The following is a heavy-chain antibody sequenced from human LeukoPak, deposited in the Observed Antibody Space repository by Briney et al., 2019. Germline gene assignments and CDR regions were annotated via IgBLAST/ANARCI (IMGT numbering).Heavy chain of an antibody. Sequence: SETLSLTCTVSGGSISSSSYYWGWIRQPPGKGLEWIGSIYYSGSTYYNPSLKSRVTIPVDTSKNQFSLKLSSVTAADTAVYYCARVEEITFGGVYANWFDPWGQGTLVTVSS. V-gene: IGHV4-39*07. D-gene: IGHD3-16*01. CDR3: ARVEEITFGGVYANWFDP. CDR2: IYYSGST. J-gene: IGHJ5*02. CDR1: GGSISSSSYY.